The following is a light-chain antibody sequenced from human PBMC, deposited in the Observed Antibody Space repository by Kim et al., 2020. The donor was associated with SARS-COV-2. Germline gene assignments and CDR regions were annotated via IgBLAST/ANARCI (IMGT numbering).Light chain of an antibody. Sequence: SVTISCTGHSSDVGGYNYVPWYQQHPGKAPKLIIYEVTKRPSGVPDRFSGSKSGNTASLTVSGLQAEDEADYYCSSYAGTDNLLFGGGTQLTVL. CDR3: SSYAGTDNLL. CDR1: SSDVGGYNY. CDR2: EVT. V-gene: IGLV2-8*01. J-gene: IGLJ3*02.